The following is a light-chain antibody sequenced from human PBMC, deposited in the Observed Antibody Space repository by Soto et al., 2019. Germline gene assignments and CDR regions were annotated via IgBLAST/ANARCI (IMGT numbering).Light chain of an antibody. CDR1: QSVSSN. CDR3: QQRSNWPPSIT. J-gene: IGKJ5*01. V-gene: IGKV3-11*01. CDR2: DAS. Sequence: EIVMTESPATLSVSPGERATLSCWASQSVSSNLAWYQQKPGQAPRLLIYDASNRATGTPARFSGSGSGTDFTLTISSLEPEDFAVYYCQQRSNWPPSITSGQGTRLE.